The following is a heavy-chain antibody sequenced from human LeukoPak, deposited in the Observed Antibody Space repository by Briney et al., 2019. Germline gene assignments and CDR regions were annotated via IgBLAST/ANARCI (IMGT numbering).Heavy chain of an antibody. J-gene: IGHJ4*02. Sequence: PGRSLRLSCAASGFTFSSYGMHWVRQAPGKGLEWVAVISYDGSNKYYADSVKGRFTISRDNSKNTLYLQMNSLRAEDTAVYYCAKDSSGSSDYWGQGTLVTVSS. CDR2: ISYDGSNK. CDR1: GFTFSSYG. V-gene: IGHV3-30*18. D-gene: IGHD6-19*01. CDR3: AKDSSGSSDY.